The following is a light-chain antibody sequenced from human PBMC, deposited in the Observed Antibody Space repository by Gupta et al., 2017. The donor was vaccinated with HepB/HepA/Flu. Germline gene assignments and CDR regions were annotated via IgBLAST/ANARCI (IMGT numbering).Light chain of an antibody. CDR2: KDN. V-gene: IGLV1-47*01. Sequence: QSVLTQPPSASGTPGQRVAISCSGSSSNIGSNYVYWYQQLPGTAPKLLIYKDNQRPSGVPDRFSAAKSGTSASLAISGPRSEDEADYYCVAWDDSLSGYVLGPGTRVTVL. CDR1: SSNIGSNY. J-gene: IGLJ1*01. CDR3: VAWDDSLSGYV.